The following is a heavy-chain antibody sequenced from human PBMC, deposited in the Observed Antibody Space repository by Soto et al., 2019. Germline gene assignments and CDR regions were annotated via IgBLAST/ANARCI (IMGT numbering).Heavy chain of an antibody. Sequence: ASVKVSCKASGFTFTSSAVQWVRQARGQRLEWIGWIVVGSGNTNYAQKFQERVTITRDMSTSTAYMELSSLRSEDTAVYYCAVSSPRYYYDSSAVWGQGTTVTVSS. D-gene: IGHD3-22*01. CDR3: AVSSPRYYYDSSAV. J-gene: IGHJ6*02. CDR1: GFTFTSSA. V-gene: IGHV1-58*01. CDR2: IVVGSGNT.